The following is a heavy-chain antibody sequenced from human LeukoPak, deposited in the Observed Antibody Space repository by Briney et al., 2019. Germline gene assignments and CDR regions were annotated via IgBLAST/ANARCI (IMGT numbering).Heavy chain of an antibody. V-gene: IGHV3-23*01. CDR1: GITFSSYE. D-gene: IGHD6-13*01. J-gene: IGHJ4*02. CDR2: ISGSGGST. Sequence: GGSLRLSCAASGITFSSYEMNWVRQAPGKGLEWVSAISGSGGSTYYADSVKGRFTISRDNSKNTLYLQMNSLRAEDTAVYYCAKQPSSSWYYFDYWGQGTLVTVSS. CDR3: AKQPSSSWYYFDY.